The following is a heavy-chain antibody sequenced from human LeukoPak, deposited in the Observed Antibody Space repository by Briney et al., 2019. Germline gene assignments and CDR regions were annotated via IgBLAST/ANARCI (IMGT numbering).Heavy chain of an antibody. D-gene: IGHD3-3*01. CDR3: AREGFHWFDP. CDR2: INHSGST. Sequence: PSETLSLTCAVDGGSFSGYYWSWIRQPPGKGLERIGEINHSGSTNYNPSLKSRVTISVDTSKNQFSLKLSSVTAADTAVYYCAREGFHWFDPWGQGTLVTVSS. J-gene: IGHJ5*02. V-gene: IGHV4-34*01. CDR1: GGSFSGYY.